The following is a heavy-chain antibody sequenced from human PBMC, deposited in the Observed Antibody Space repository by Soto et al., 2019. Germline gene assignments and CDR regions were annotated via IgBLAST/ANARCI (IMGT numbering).Heavy chain of an antibody. CDR2: ISGSGGST. Sequence: GGSLRLSCAASGFTFSSYAMSWVRQAPGKGLEWVSAISGSGGSTYYTDSVKGRFTISRDNSKNTLYLQMNSLRAEDTAVYYCAKDGHLENYYGWGSPSNWFDLWGQGTLVTVSS. J-gene: IGHJ5*02. V-gene: IGHV3-23*01. D-gene: IGHD3-10*01. CDR3: AKDGHLENYYGWGSPSNWFDL. CDR1: GFTFSSYA.